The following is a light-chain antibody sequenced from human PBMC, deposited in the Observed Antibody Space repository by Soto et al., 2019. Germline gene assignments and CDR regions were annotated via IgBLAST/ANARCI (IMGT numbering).Light chain of an antibody. Sequence: DIVLTQSPGTLSLSPGERATLSCRASQLVVTDYLHWYQQKPGQAPRLLIYGALNRATGIPDRFSGSGSRTDFTLTISRLEPEDCAVYYCQRYNSYLVTFGQGTKVDIK. CDR2: GAL. CDR3: QRYNSYLVT. V-gene: IGKV3-20*01. CDR1: QLVVTDY. J-gene: IGKJ1*01.